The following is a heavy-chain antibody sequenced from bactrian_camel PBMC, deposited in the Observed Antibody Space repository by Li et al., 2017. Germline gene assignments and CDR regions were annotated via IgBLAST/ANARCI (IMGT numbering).Heavy chain of an antibody. D-gene: IGHD4*01. CDR1: GSTSEIYC. V-gene: IGHV3S1*01. CDR3: AADPGAPLGLWTGSFGY. CDR2: LWTGDGST. J-gene: IGHJ6*01. Sequence: HVQLVESGGGSVQAGGSLRLSREASGSTSEIYCMGWFRDVPGKGREGIAGLWTGDGSTYYSDSVKGSFTISKDSAKNTLYLQMNSLQPADTALYYCAADPGAPLGLWTGSFGYWGQGTQVTVS.